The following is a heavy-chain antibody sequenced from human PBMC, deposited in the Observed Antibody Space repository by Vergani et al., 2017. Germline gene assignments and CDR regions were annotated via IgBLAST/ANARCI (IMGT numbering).Heavy chain of an antibody. CDR3: ARTNWGDPDY. V-gene: IGHV4-34*01. CDR2: INHCGST. Sequence: QVQLQQWGAGLLKPSETLSLTCAVYGGSFSGYYWSWIRQPPGKGLEWIGEINHCGSTNYNPSLKSRVTISVDTSKNQFSLKLSSVAAADTAVYYCARTNWGDPDYWGQGTLVTVSS. J-gene: IGHJ4*02. CDR1: GGSFSGYY. D-gene: IGHD7-27*01.